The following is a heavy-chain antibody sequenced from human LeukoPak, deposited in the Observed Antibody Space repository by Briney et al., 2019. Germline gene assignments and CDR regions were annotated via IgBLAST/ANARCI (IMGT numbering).Heavy chain of an antibody. V-gene: IGHV3-23*01. D-gene: IGHD6-13*01. J-gene: IGHJ4*02. CDR3: ARGSTSTWYDY. Sequence: GGSLRLSCAASGFTFSNYAMSWVRQAPGKGLEWVSLIGGSGNNIYYADSVKGRFTISGDNSKNTLYLQMNSLRAEDTAVYYCARGSTSTWYDYWGQGILVTVSS. CDR1: GFTFSNYA. CDR2: IGGSGNNI.